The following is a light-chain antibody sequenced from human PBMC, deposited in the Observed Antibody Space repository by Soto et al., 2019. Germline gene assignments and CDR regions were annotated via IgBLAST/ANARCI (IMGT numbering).Light chain of an antibody. Sequence: EMVMTQSAATLSGSPGERATLSWGASLSVSSNLAWYQQKPGQAPRLLIYGASTRATGIPARFSGSGSGTEFTLTISSLQSEDFAVYYCQQYNDWPPWTFGQGTKVDIK. CDR3: QQYNDWPPWT. CDR2: GAS. CDR1: LSVSSN. V-gene: IGKV3-15*01. J-gene: IGKJ1*01.